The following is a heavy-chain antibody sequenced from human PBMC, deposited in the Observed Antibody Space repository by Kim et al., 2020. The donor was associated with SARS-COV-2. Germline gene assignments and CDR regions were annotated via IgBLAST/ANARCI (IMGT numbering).Heavy chain of an antibody. V-gene: IGHV3-73*01. CDR3: TRHKSNSYGSLTSTVD. Sequence: SVKGRFTISRDDSKNTAYLQMNSLKTEDTAVYYCTRHKSNSYGSLTSTVDWGQGTLVTVSS. J-gene: IGHJ4*02. D-gene: IGHD5-18*01.